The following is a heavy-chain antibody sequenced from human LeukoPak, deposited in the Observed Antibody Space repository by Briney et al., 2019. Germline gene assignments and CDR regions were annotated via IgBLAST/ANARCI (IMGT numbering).Heavy chain of an antibody. V-gene: IGHV3-53*01. D-gene: IGHD2-15*01. CDR1: GFTVSSNY. J-gene: IGHJ4*02. CDR2: IYSGGST. CDR3: ARDPRYCSGGSCVDY. Sequence: QAGGSLRLSCAASGFTVSSNYMSWVRQAPGKGLEWVSVIYSGGSTYYADSVKGRFTISRDNSKSTLYLQMNSLRAEDTAVYYCARDPRYCSGGSCVDYWGQGTLVTVSS.